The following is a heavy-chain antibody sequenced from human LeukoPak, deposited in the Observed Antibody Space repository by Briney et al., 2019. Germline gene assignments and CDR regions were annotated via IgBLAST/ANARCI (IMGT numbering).Heavy chain of an antibody. CDR3: ARMHYGNYYDSSGYYYFDY. CDR1: GYTFTSYG. D-gene: IGHD3-22*01. CDR2: ISAYNGNT. V-gene: IGHV1-18*01. J-gene: IGHJ4*02. Sequence: GASVKVSCKASGYTFTSYGISWVRQAPGQGLEWMGWISAYNGNTNYAQKLQGRVTMTTDTSTSTAYMELRSLRSDDTAVYYCARMHYGNYYDSSGYYYFDYWGQGTLVTVSS.